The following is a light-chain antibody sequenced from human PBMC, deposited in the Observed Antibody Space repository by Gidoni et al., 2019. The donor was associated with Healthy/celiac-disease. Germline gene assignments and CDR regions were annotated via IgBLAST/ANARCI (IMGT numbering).Light chain of an antibody. J-gene: IGKJ5*01. V-gene: IGKV1-39*01. CDR1: QSISSY. Sequence: DIQITQSPSSLSASVGDRVTITCRASQSISSYLNWYQQKPGKAPKLLIYAASSLQSGVPSRLSGSGSGTDFTLTISSLQTEDFATYYGQQSYRTPITFGQGTRLEIK. CDR2: AAS. CDR3: QQSYRTPIT.